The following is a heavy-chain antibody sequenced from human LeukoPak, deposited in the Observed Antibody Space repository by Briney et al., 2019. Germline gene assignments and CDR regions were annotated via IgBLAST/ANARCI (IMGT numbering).Heavy chain of an antibody. J-gene: IGHJ4*02. CDR2: ISGSGGST. Sequence: GGSLRLSCAASGFTFSSYAMSWVRQVPGKGLEWVSAISGSGGSTYYADSVKGRFTISRDNSKNTLYLQMNSLRAEDTAVYYCAKVVEMATILSRAFDYWGQGTLVTVSS. D-gene: IGHD5-24*01. V-gene: IGHV3-23*01. CDR3: AKVVEMATILSRAFDY. CDR1: GFTFSSYA.